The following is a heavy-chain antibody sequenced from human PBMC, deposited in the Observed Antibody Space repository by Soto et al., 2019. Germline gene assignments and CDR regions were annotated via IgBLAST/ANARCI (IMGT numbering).Heavy chain of an antibody. D-gene: IGHD6-6*01. CDR2: INPKSGGT. CDR1: GYTFTGYY. Sequence: ASVKVSCKASGYTFTGYYMHWVRQAPGQGLEWMGWINPKSGGTNYAQKFQGRVTMTRDTSISTAYMELSRLRSDDTAVYYCSGGGKHRSSPDFDYWGQGTLVTLSS. V-gene: IGHV1-2*02. CDR3: SGGGKHRSSPDFDY. J-gene: IGHJ4*02.